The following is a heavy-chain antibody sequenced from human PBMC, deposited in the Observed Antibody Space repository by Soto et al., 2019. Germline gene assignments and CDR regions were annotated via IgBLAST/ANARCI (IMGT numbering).Heavy chain of an antibody. V-gene: IGHV5-51*01. CDR2: IYPGESDT. CDR1: GYSFTSYW. D-gene: IGHD6-6*01. CDR3: SRGARRVSSYYYSMNV. Sequence: GASLKISWNGSGYSFTSYWIGWVRQTPGKGLERMGIIYPGESDTRYSPSLQGQVTISADKSISTAYLQWSSLKASYTAMYYCSRGARRVSSYYYSMNVWRQGPTVAV. J-gene: IGHJ6*02.